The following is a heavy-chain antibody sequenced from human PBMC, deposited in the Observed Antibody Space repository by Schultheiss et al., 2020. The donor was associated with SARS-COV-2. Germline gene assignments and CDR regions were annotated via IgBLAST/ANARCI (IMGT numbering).Heavy chain of an antibody. CDR3: ARHISGWSHPYNWFDP. CDR1: GGSISSGGYY. Sequence: SETLSLTCTVSGGSISSGGYYWSWIRQHPGKGLEWIGYIYYSGSTNYNPSLKSRVSISVDTSKNQFSLKLSSVTAADTAVYYCARHISGWSHPYNWFDPWGQGTLVTVSS. D-gene: IGHD6-19*01. J-gene: IGHJ5*02. V-gene: IGHV4-61*08. CDR2: IYYSGST.